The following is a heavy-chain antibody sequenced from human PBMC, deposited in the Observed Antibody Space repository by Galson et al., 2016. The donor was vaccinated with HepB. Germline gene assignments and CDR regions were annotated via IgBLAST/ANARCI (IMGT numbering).Heavy chain of an antibody. CDR3: ARHANHDGGNKSCFDP. CDR1: GYNFDTYW. Sequence: QSGAEVKKPGESLTISCQASGYNFDTYWIAWVRQTPGKGLEWMGVIYAGDSDTTYNPALQGQVSISVDRSLRTAYLQWSSLKASDNAIYYCARHANHDGGNKSCFDPWGQGTLASVSS. V-gene: IGHV5-51*01. J-gene: IGHJ5*02. D-gene: IGHD1-1*01. CDR2: IYAGDSDT.